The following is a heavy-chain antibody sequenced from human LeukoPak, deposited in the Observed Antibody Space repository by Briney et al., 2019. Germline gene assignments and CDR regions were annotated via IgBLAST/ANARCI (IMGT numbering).Heavy chain of an antibody. J-gene: IGHJ4*02. CDR1: GFSLSPYW. D-gene: IGHD6-19*01. V-gene: IGHV3-7*01. CDR3: GRFGYVAGVDL. Sequence: PGGSLRLSCAASGFSLSPYWVTWVRQAPGTGLEWVANISPSGTETYYVEPVKGRFTISRDNAKNLVYLQMNSLRAEDSAVYHCGRFGYVAGVDLWGQGTLVTVSS. CDR2: ISPSGTET.